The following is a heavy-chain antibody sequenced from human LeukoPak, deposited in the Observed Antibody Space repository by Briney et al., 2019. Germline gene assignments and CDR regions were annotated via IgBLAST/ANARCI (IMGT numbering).Heavy chain of an antibody. CDR3: ARNPRDGYNEGQYYYYYYMDV. D-gene: IGHD5-24*01. Sequence: SETLSLTCTVSGGSISSYYWSWIRQPPGKGLEWIGYIYYSGGTNYNPSLKSRVTISVDTSKNQFSLKLSSVTAADTAVYYCARNPRDGYNEGQYYYYYYMDVWGKGTTVTVSS. J-gene: IGHJ6*03. CDR1: GGSISSYY. CDR2: IYYSGGT. V-gene: IGHV4-59*01.